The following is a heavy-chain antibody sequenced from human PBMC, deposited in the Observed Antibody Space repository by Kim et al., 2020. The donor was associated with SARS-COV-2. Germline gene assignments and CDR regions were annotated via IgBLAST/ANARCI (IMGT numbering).Heavy chain of an antibody. CDR3: ARDPYSAPHDAFDI. CDR1: GFTFSSYA. D-gene: IGHD1-26*01. Sequence: GGSLRLSCAASGFTFSSYAMHWVRQAPGKGLEWVAVISYDGSNKYYADSVKGRFTISRDNSKNTLYLQMNSLRAEDTAVYYCARDPYSAPHDAFDIWGQGTMVTVSS. CDR2: ISYDGSNK. J-gene: IGHJ3*02. V-gene: IGHV3-30-3*01.